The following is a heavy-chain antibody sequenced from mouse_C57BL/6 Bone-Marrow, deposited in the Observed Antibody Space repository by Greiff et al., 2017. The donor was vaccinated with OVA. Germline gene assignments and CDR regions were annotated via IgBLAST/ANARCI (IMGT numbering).Heavy chain of an antibody. D-gene: IGHD4-1*01. CDR1: GYAFSSSW. V-gene: IGHV1-82*01. Sequence: QVQLQQSGPELVKPGASVKISCKASGYAFSSSWMNWVKQRPGKGLEWIGRIYPGDGDTNYNGKFKGKATLTADKSSSTAYMQLSSLTSEDSAVYFCASRTGTFDYWGQGTTLTVSS. J-gene: IGHJ2*01. CDR3: ASRTGTFDY. CDR2: IYPGDGDT.